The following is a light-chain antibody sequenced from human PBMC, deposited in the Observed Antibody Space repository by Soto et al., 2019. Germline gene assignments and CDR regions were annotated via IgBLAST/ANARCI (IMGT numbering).Light chain of an antibody. CDR1: SSYVGSYNL. V-gene: IGLV2-23*02. Sequence: VLTQPASVSGSPGQSITISCTGTSSYVGSYNLVSWYQQHPGKAPKLMIYEVSNRPSGVSNRFSGSKSGNTASLTISGLQAEDEADYYCCSYAGSSSLFGTGTKVTVL. CDR3: CSYAGSSSL. J-gene: IGLJ1*01. CDR2: EVS.